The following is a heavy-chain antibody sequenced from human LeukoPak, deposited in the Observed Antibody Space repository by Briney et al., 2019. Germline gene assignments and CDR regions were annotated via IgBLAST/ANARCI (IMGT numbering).Heavy chain of an antibody. CDR1: GFTFSRYW. CDR3: VSSGWCGTVRDY. D-gene: IGHD6-19*01. CDR2: INPDGSTT. J-gene: IGHJ4*02. V-gene: IGHV3-74*01. Sequence: GGSLRLSCAASGFTFSRYWIHWVRQAPGKGLEWVSRINPDGSTTTYADSVKGRCTISRDNVKNTVYLQMNSLRAEDTAVYYCVSSGWCGTVRDYWGQGTLVTVSS.